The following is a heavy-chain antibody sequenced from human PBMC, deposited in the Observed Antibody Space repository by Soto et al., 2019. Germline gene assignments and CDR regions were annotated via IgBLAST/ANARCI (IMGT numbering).Heavy chain of an antibody. CDR1: GGSISSSSYY. Sequence: QLQLQESGPGLVKPSETLSLTCTVSGGSISSSSYYWGWIRQPPGKGLEWIGSIYYSGGTYYNPSLASRVTISVDTSKNHFSLKLSSVTAADTAVYYCATQEVGGSYVYTFDPWGQGTLVTVSS. V-gene: IGHV4-39*02. D-gene: IGHD1-26*01. CDR3: ATQEVGGSYVYTFDP. CDR2: IYYSGGT. J-gene: IGHJ5*02.